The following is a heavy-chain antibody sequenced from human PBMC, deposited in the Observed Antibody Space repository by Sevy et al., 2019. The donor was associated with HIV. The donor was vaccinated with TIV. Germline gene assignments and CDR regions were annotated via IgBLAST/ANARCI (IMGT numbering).Heavy chain of an antibody. J-gene: IGHJ5*02. D-gene: IGHD3-10*01. CDR1: GGSISSYY. CDR2: IYYSGST. Sequence: SETLSLTCTVSGGSISSYYWSWIRQPPGKGLEWIGYIYYSGSTNYKPSLKSRVTISVDTSKNQFYLKLSSVTAADTAVYYCARGHVWFRWFDPWGQGTLVTVSS. V-gene: IGHV4-59*01. CDR3: ARGHVWFRWFDP.